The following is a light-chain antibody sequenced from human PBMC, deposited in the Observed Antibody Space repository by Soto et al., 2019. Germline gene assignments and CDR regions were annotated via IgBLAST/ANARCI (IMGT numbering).Light chain of an antibody. Sequence: QSALTQPPSASGSPGQSVTISCTGANSDVGSYNFVSWYQQHPGSAPKLLIYEVSKRPSGVPDRFSGSKSGNTASLTVSGLQAEDEADYYCSSYAGTNTRYLFGSGTKLTVL. CDR3: SSYAGTNTRYL. V-gene: IGLV2-8*01. CDR2: EVS. CDR1: NSDVGSYNF. J-gene: IGLJ1*01.